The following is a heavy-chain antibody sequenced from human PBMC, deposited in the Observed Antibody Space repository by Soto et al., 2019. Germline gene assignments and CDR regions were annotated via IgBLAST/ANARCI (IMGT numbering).Heavy chain of an antibody. CDR3: AREDLVATTAVH. V-gene: IGHV3-23*01. CDR1: GFTFSSYS. Sequence: GGSLRLSCAASGFTFSSYSMTWVRQAPGMGPEWVSVISGNGGTTFYADSVKGRFTISRDNAKNTLYLQMNSLRAEDTAVYYCAREDLVATTAVHWGQGTLVTVSS. J-gene: IGHJ4*02. CDR2: ISGNGGTT. D-gene: IGHD5-12*01.